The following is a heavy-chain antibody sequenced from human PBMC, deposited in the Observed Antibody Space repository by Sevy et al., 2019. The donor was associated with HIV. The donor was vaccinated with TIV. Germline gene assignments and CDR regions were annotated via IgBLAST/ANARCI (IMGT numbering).Heavy chain of an antibody. D-gene: IGHD3-3*01. J-gene: IGHJ3*02. CDR1: GYTFTSYA. Sequence: ASVKVSCKASGYTFTSYAMHWVRQAPGQRLEWMGWINAGNGNTKYSQKFQGRVTITRDTSASTAYMELSSLRSEDTAVYYCARDLWRYDFWSGSYAFDIWGHGTMVTVSS. V-gene: IGHV1-3*01. CDR2: INAGNGNT. CDR3: ARDLWRYDFWSGSYAFDI.